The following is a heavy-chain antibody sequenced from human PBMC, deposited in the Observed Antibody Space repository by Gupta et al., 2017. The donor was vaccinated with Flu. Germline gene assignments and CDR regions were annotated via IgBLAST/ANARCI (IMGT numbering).Heavy chain of an antibody. CDR1: EYIFANYW. CDR2: IYPADSDT. Sequence: EVQLEQSGAEVKKPGDSLKISCKASEYIFANYWIGWVRQMPGKGPEWMGIIYPADSDTRYSQSVQGQVTISVDKSISTVYLQWSSLKASDTAIYYCAKRRYTHLYLENWFDPWGQGTLVTVFS. J-gene: IGHJ5*02. V-gene: IGHV5-51*03. D-gene: IGHD1-20*01. CDR3: AKRRYTHLYLENWFDP.